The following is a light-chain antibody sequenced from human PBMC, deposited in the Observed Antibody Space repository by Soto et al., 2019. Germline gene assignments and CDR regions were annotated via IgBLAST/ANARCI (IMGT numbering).Light chain of an antibody. V-gene: IGKV3-11*01. CDR2: DAS. CDR3: QQRSNWPPYT. Sequence: EIVLTQSPATLSLSPGERATLSCRASQSVSSYLAWYQQKPGQAPRLLIYDASNRATGSQARFSGSGSGTDFTLAISSLEPEDFAVYYCQQRSNWPPYTFGQGTKLEIK. CDR1: QSVSSY. J-gene: IGKJ2*01.